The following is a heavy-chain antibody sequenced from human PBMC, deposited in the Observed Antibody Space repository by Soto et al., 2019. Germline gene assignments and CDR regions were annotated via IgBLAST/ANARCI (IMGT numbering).Heavy chain of an antibody. Sequence: QVQLVQSGAEVKKPGSSVKVSCKASGGTFSSYAISWVRQAPGQGLEWMGGIIPIFGTANYAQKFQGRVKITADEATSTAYMELSSVRSEHRAVYYCATHPTGGGLDYWGQGTLVTVSS. CDR3: ATHPTGGGLDY. CDR2: IIPIFGTA. J-gene: IGHJ4*02. V-gene: IGHV1-69*12. D-gene: IGHD3-10*01. CDR1: GGTFSSYA.